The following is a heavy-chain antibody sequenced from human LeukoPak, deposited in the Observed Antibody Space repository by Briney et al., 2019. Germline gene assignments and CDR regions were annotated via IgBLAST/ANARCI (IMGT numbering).Heavy chain of an antibody. D-gene: IGHD3-22*01. Sequence: PGGSLRLXCTASGFTFGDYAMSWFRQAPGKGLEGVGFIRSKAYGVTTEYAASVKGRFTISRDDSKSIAYLQMNSLKTEDTAVYYCNYDIDYWGQGTLVTVPP. CDR2: IRSKAYGVTT. V-gene: IGHV3-49*03. J-gene: IGHJ4*02. CDR3: NYDIDY. CDR1: GFTFGDYA.